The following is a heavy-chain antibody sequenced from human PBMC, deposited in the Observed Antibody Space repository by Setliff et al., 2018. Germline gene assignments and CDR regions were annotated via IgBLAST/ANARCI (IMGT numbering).Heavy chain of an antibody. CDR3: ARLALNGYDSSGYYYALEYYYYMDV. J-gene: IGHJ6*03. V-gene: IGHV3-23*01. D-gene: IGHD3-22*01. Sequence: GGSLRLSCATSGFSFKNYAMSWVRQAPGKGLEWVSAISDSGAATYYADSVKGRFTISRDNANHSLYLQMNSLRAEDTAVDYCARLALNGYDSSGYYYALEYYYYMDVWGKGTTVTVSS. CDR2: ISDSGAAT. CDR1: GFSFKNYA.